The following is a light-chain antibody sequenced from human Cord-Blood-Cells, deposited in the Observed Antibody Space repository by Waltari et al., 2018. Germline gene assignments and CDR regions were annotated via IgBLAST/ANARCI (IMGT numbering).Light chain of an antibody. J-gene: IGKJ1*01. CDR3: QQSYSTPT. V-gene: IGKV1-39*01. CDR2: AAS. CDR1: QSISSY. Sequence: DIQMTQSPSSLSASVGDRVTITCRASQSISSYLNWYQQKPGKAPKLLIYAASSLQSGVPSRFGGSGSGTDFTLTISSLQPEDFATYYCQQSYSTPTFGQGTKVEIK.